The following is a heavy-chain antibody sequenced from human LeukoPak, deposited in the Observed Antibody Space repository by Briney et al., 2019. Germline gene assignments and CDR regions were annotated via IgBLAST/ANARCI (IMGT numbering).Heavy chain of an antibody. D-gene: IGHD1-26*01. J-gene: IGHJ4*02. CDR3: VKSGSYYEAFDY. CDR2: IYHSGST. Sequence: SETLSLTCIVSGYSISSNYYWGWIRQPPGKGLEWIGSIYHSGSTFYNPSLKSRLTISVDTSKNQFSLKLSSVTAADTAVYYCVKSGSYYEAFDYWGQGTLVPVSS. V-gene: IGHV4-38-2*02. CDR1: GYSISSNYY.